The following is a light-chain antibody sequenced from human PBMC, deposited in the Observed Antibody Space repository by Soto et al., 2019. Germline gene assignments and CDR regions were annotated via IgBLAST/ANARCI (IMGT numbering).Light chain of an antibody. J-gene: IGLJ1*01. CDR3: CSYTRSSTYV. CDR1: SSDVGSYNL. CDR2: EGS. Sequence: QSVLTQPASVSGSPGQSITISCTGTSSDVGSYNLVSWYQQHPGKAPKLMIYEGSKRPSGVSNRFSGSKSGNTASLTISGLQAEDEAEYYCCSYTRSSTYVFGTGTKLTVL. V-gene: IGLV2-23*01.